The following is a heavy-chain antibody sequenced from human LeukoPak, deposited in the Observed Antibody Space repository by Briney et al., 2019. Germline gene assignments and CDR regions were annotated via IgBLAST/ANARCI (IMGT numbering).Heavy chain of an antibody. J-gene: IGHJ4*02. CDR1: GGSISSSSYY. D-gene: IGHD3-16*01. V-gene: IGHV4-39*07. CDR2: IYYSGST. CDR3: ARLAGGRNRGVDY. Sequence: PSETLSLTCTVSGGSISSSSYYWGWIRQPPGKGLEWIGSIYYSGSTYYNPSLKSRVTMSVDTSKNQFSLKLSSVTAADTAVYYCARLAGGRNRGVDYWGQGTLVTVSS.